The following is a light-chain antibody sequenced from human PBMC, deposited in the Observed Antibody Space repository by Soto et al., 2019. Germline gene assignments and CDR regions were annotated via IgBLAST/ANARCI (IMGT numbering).Light chain of an antibody. V-gene: IGKV3-15*01. CDR1: QSVGSN. J-gene: IGKJ2*01. CDR2: GAS. Sequence: EIVMTQSPATLSVSPGERASLSCRASQSVGSNLAWYQQTAGQAPRLLIYGASTRATGIPARFSGSGSGTEFTLTMSSLQSEDFAVYSCQQYTNWPYTFGQGTKLEIK. CDR3: QQYTNWPYT.